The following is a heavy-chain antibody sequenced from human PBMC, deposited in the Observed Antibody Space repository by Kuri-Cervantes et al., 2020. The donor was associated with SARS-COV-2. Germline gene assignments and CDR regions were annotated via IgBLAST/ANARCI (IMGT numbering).Heavy chain of an antibody. Sequence: GESLKISCAVYGGSFSSHYWSWIRQPPGKGLEWVSSISSSSSYIYYADSVKGRFTISRDNAKNSLYLQMNSLRAEDTAVYYCARELGGGSVWGQGTLVTVSS. CDR1: GGSFSSHY. V-gene: IGHV3-21*01. CDR2: ISSSSSYI. J-gene: IGHJ4*02. CDR3: ARELGGGSV. D-gene: IGHD2-15*01.